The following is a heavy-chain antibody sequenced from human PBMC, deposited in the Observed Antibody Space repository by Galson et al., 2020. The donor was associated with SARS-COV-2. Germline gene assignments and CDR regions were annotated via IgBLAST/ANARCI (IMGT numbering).Heavy chain of an antibody. CDR2: TYYSGSG. D-gene: IGHD3-9*01. CDR1: GGSISSSNYY. CDR3: ARQILTGYYSFYYFDY. J-gene: IGHJ4*02. V-gene: IGHV4-39*01. Sequence: SETLSLMCSVSGGSISSSNYYWGWVRQPPGKGLEWIGSTYYSGSGYYNPSLTSRLTISVDTSKNQFFMKLTSVTAADTAVYYCARQILTGYYSFYYFDYWGQGALITVSS.